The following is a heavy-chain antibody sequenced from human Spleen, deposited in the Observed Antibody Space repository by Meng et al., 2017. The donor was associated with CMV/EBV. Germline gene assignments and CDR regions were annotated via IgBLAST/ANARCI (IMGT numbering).Heavy chain of an antibody. CDR3: AKDSASYSSDSSSYPLGY. D-gene: IGHD2-15*01. V-gene: IGHV3-30*02. CDR2: IRYDGSNK. J-gene: IGHJ4*02. Sequence: QVQLVXXXXXXVQXGXXXRLSXXASGFTFSSYGMHWVRQAPGKGLEWVSFIRYDGSNKYYADSVKGRFTISRDNSKNTLYLQVNSLRADDTAVYYCAKDSASYSSDSSSYPLGYWGQGTLVTVSS. CDR1: GFTFSSYG.